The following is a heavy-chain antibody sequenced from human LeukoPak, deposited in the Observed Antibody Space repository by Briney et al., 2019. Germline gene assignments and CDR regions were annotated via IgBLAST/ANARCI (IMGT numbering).Heavy chain of an antibody. J-gene: IGHJ6*02. CDR2: IIPIFGTA. D-gene: IGHD6-19*01. V-gene: IGHV1-69*13. CDR1: GGTFSSYA. CDR3: ARVDSSGWTGGMDV. Sequence: ASVKVSCKASGGTFSSYAISWVRQAPGQGLEWMGGIIPIFGTANYAQKFQGRVTITADESTSTAYMELSSLRSEDMAVYYCARVDSSGWTGGMDVWGQGTTVTVSS.